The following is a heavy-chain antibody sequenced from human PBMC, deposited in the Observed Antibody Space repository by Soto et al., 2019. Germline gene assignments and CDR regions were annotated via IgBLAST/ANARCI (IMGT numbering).Heavy chain of an antibody. CDR2: IIPIFGTA. J-gene: IGHJ5*02. CDR3: ARYASARITGTIRYNWFDP. V-gene: IGHV1-69*13. Sequence: ASVKVSCKASGGTFSSYAISWVRQAPGQGLEWMGGIIPIFGTANYAQKSQGRVTITADESTSTAYMELSSLRSEDTAVYYCARYASARITGTIRYNWFDPWGQGTLVTVSS. D-gene: IGHD1-20*01. CDR1: GGTFSSYA.